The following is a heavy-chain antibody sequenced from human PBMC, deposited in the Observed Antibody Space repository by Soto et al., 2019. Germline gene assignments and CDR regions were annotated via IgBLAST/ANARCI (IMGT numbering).Heavy chain of an antibody. CDR1: GFTFTSYG. CDR3: ARDVGLDSDDFFAY. Sequence: GGSLRLSCTASGFTFTSYGMGWVRQAPGKGLQWVSTIRGDGGQTHYTDSVKGRFSISRDNSKNTVYLQMDSLRAEDTAMYFCARDVGLDSDDFFAYWGQGTQVTISS. J-gene: IGHJ4*02. D-gene: IGHD3-9*01. CDR2: IRGDGGQT. V-gene: IGHV3-23*01.